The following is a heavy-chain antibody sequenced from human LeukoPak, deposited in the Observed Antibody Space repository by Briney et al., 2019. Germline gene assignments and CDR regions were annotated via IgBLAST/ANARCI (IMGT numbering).Heavy chain of an antibody. CDR3: ARDGGNFDIDY. CDR1: GGSFSGYY. J-gene: IGHJ4*02. V-gene: IGHV4-34*01. D-gene: IGHD4-23*01. Sequence: SETLSLTCAVYGGSFSGYYWSWIRQPPGKGLEWIGEINHSGSTNYNPSLKSRVTISVDTSKSQFSLKLSSVTAADTAVYYCARDGGNFDIDYWGQGTLVTVSS. CDR2: INHSGST.